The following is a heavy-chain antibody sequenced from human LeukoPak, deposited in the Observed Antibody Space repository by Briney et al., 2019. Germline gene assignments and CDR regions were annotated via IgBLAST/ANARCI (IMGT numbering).Heavy chain of an antibody. CDR3: AKDKYSPFDY. CDR1: GFTFSSYG. V-gene: IGHV3-23*01. Sequence: GGSLRLSCAASGFTFSSYGMSWVRQAPGKGLEWVSAISGSGGSTYYADSVKGRFTISRDNSKDTLYLQMNSLGAEDTAVYYCAKDKYSPFDYWGQGTLVTVSS. J-gene: IGHJ4*02. CDR2: ISGSGGST. D-gene: IGHD5-18*01.